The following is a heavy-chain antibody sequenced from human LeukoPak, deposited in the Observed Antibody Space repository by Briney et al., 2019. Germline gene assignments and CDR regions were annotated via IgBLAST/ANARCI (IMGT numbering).Heavy chain of an antibody. CDR3: AKSSYYDSSGYYREYYFDY. CDR2: ISGSGGST. V-gene: IGHV3-23*01. J-gene: IGHJ4*02. Sequence: GGSLRLSCAASGFTFSSYAMSWVRQAPGKGLEWVSAISGSGGSTNYADSVKGRVTVSRDNSKSTLYLQMNSLRAEDTAVYYCAKSSYYDSSGYYREYYFDYWGQGTLVTVSS. CDR1: GFTFSSYA. D-gene: IGHD3-22*01.